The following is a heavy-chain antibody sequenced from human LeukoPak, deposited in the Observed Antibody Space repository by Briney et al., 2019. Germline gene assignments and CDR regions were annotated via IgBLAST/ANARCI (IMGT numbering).Heavy chain of an antibody. Sequence: SETLSLTCSISGYSISSGYFWGWIRQPPGQGLEWIGNIHHDGITYYNPSLKSRVTISVDTSKNQFSLKLSSVTAADTAVYYCARGLDIVLMVYPPLNWFDPWGQGTLVTVSS. V-gene: IGHV4-38-2*02. CDR2: IHHDGIT. J-gene: IGHJ5*02. D-gene: IGHD2-8*01. CDR3: ARGLDIVLMVYPPLNWFDP. CDR1: GYSISSGYF.